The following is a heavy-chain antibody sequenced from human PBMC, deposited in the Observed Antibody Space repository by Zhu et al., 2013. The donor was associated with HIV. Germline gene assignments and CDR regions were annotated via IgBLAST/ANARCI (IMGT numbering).Heavy chain of an antibody. D-gene: IGHD2-15*01. CDR3: ARDNCSGGSCNTGMDYGMDV. Sequence: QVQLVQSGAEVKKPGSSVKVSCKASGGTFSSYAISWVRQAPGQGLEWMGGIIPIFGTANYAQKFQGRVTITADKSTSTAYMELSSLRSEDTAVYYCARDNCSGGSCNTGMDYGMDVWGQGTTVTVSS. V-gene: IGHV1-69*06. CDR2: IIPIFGTA. CDR1: GGTFSSYA. J-gene: IGHJ6*02.